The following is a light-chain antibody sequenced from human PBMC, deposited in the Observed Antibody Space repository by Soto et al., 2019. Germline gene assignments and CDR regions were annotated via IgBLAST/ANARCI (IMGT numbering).Light chain of an antibody. V-gene: IGLV2-11*01. CDR2: DVS. Sequence: QSALTQPRSVSGSPGQSVTISCTGTSTDVGAYNYVSWYQQHPGKAPKLMIYDVSKRPSGVPDRFSGSKSGNTASLTISGLQAEDEADYYCCSYAVTYTPVLFGGGTQLTVL. CDR3: CSYAVTYTPVL. CDR1: STDVGAYNY. J-gene: IGLJ2*01.